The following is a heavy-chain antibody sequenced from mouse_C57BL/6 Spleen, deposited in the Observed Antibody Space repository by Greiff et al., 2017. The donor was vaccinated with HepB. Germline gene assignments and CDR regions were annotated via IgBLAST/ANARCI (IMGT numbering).Heavy chain of an antibody. CDR1: GYTFTSYW. V-gene: IGHV1-50*01. J-gene: IGHJ2*01. CDR2: IDPSDSYT. D-gene: IGHD3-2*02. Sequence: QVQLQQPGAELVKPGASVKLSCKASGYTFTSYWMQWVKQRPGQGLEWIGEIDPSDSYTNYNQKFKGKATLTVDTSSSTAYMQLSSLTSEDSAVYYCARGSGYGEVYFDYWGQGTTLTVSS. CDR3: ARGSGYGEVYFDY.